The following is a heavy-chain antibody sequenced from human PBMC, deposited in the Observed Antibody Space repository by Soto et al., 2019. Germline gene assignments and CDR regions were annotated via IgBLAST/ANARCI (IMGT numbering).Heavy chain of an antibody. CDR2: IYWDEDK. V-gene: IGHV2-5*02. J-gene: IGHJ6*02. D-gene: IGHD3-9*01. Sequence: QITLKESGPSLVKPTQTLTLTCTFSGFSLSTSGVGVGWIRPPPGKALEWLALIYWDEDKRYSPSLKSRLTITKDTSKNQVVLTMTNVDPVDTATYYCAHFDFDIWTHYYPTLDVWGQGTTVTVSS. CDR3: AHFDFDIWTHYYPTLDV. CDR1: GFSLSTSGVG.